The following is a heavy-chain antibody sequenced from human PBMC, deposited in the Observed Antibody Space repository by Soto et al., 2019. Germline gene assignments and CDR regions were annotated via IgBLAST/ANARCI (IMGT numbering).Heavy chain of an antibody. D-gene: IGHD1-26*01. CDR3: ATDSATSYFGMDV. CDR2: VNDSGST. Sequence: SETLSLTCAVYGGSFTGNYRSWIRQPPGKGLEGIGEVNDSGSTNFNPSLKSRVTISVDTSKKQFTLKLTSVTAADTAVYYCATDSATSYFGMDVWGHGTTVTVS. CDR1: GGSFTGNY. J-gene: IGHJ6*02. V-gene: IGHV4-34*01.